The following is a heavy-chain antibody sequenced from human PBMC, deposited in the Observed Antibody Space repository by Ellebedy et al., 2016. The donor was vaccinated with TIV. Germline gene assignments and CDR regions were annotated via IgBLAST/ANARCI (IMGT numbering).Heavy chain of an antibody. Sequence: MPSETLSLTCTVSGDFISSGVHYWSWIRQHPGKGLEWIGHIFYSWSTYYNPSLKCLVTISVDTSKNQFSLKLTSVTAADTAVYYCARLARYYYYYGLDVWGQGTPVTVSS. CDR3: ARLARYYYYYGLDV. V-gene: IGHV4-31*01. J-gene: IGHJ6*02. CDR1: GDFISSGVHY. CDR2: IFYSWST.